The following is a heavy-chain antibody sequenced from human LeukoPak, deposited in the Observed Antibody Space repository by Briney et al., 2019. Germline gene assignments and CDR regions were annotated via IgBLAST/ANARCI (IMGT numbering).Heavy chain of an antibody. CDR3: AKPKDGYNGAFDI. D-gene: IGHD5-24*01. CDR2: ISGSGGST. Sequence: GGSLRLSCAASGFTFSSYAMSWVRQAPRKGLEWVSAISGSGGSTYYADSVKGRFTISRDNSKNTLYLQMNSLRAEDTAVYYCAKPKDGYNGAFDIWGQGTMVTVSS. V-gene: IGHV3-23*01. J-gene: IGHJ3*02. CDR1: GFTFSSYA.